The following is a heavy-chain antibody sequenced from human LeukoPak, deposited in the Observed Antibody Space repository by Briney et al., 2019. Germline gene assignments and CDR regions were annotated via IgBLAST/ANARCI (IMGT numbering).Heavy chain of an antibody. Sequence: ASVTVSCKASGYTFTSYYMHWVRQAPGQGLEWMGIINPSGGSTSYAQKFQGRVTMTRDTSTSTVYMELSSLRSEDTAVYYCARELTPYYYDSSGYYYGGRAGWFDPWGQGTLVTVSS. CDR2: INPSGGST. V-gene: IGHV1-46*01. J-gene: IGHJ5*02. CDR3: ARELTPYYYDSSGYYYGGRAGWFDP. D-gene: IGHD3-22*01. CDR1: GYTFTSYY.